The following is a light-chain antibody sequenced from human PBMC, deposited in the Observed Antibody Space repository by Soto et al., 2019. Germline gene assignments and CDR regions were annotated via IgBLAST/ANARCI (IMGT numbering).Light chain of an antibody. J-gene: IGKJ5*01. CDR2: DTS. CDR3: QQYGSSPPIT. V-gene: IGKV3-20*01. Sequence: IALTQSPGTLSLSPCERATLSCRASQTLSNSFIAWYQHKPGQAPRLLVYDTSTRATGIPDRYSGSGSGTDFTLIISRLEPEDFAVYYCQQYGSSPPITFGQGTRLEIK. CDR1: QTLSNSF.